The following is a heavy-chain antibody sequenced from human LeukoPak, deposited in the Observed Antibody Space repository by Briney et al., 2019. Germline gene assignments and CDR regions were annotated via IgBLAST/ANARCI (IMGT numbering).Heavy chain of an antibody. V-gene: IGHV3-30*02. CDR2: IRYDGSNK. J-gene: IGHJ4*02. Sequence: GGSLRLSCAASGFTFSSYGMHWVRQAPGKGLEWVAFIRYDGSNKYYADSVKGRFTISRDNSKNTAYLQMNSLKIEDTAVYYCTSEGNRLGWGQGTLVTVSS. CDR3: TSEGNRLG. D-gene: IGHD1-14*01. CDR1: GFTFSSYG.